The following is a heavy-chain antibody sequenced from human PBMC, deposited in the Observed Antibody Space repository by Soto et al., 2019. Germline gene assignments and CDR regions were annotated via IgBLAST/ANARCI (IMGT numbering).Heavy chain of an antibody. D-gene: IGHD2-21*02. CDR3: AGAFGSVHRSDDWLKDVFDI. Sequence: QVQLQESGPGLVKPSQTLSLTCTVSSGSISSGDSFWSWVRQPPGKGLEWIGYIHHSGITYYMPSLKSRATLSLDTSKSQFSLRSNSVAAADTAVYYCAGAFGSVHRSDDWLKDVFDIWGQGTLVIVS. CDR2: IHHSGIT. V-gene: IGHV4-30-4*01. CDR1: SGSISSGDSF. J-gene: IGHJ3*02.